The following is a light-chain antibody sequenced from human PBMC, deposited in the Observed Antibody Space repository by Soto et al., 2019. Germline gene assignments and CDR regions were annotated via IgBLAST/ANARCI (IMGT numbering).Light chain of an antibody. J-gene: IGKJ1*01. V-gene: IGKV3-15*01. CDR1: QSIGSN. CDR2: AAS. CDR3: RRYNHWPPWP. Sequence: EIVMTQSPATLSVSPGERATLSCRASQSIGSNLAWYQQKPGQAPRLLIYAASIRATDFPARFSGSGSGTGFTHTIICLQSDDFAFYFCRRYNHWPPWPFGHGTKEEIK.